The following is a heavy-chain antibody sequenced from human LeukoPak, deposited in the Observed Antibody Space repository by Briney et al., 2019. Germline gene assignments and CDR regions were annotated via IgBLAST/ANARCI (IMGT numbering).Heavy chain of an antibody. V-gene: IGHV3-53*01. J-gene: IGHJ4*02. CDR3: ARDGTGGGYYLFDY. D-gene: IGHD3-22*01. CDR1: GFTVSNNY. Sequence: GGSLRLSCAASGFTVSNNYMTWVRQAPGKGLEWVSLIYSGGSTYYADSVRGRFTISRDNSKNTLYLQMNSLRPEDTAVYYCARDGTGGGYYLFDYWGQGTLVTVSS. CDR2: IYSGGST.